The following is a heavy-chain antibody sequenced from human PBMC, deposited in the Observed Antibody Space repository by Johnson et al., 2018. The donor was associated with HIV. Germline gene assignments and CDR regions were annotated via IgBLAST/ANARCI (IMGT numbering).Heavy chain of an antibody. J-gene: IGHJ3*02. CDR2: INWNGGST. CDR3: ARAGRLGYCSGGSCYSPAFDI. CDR1: GFTFSNAW. D-gene: IGHD2-15*01. V-gene: IGHV3-20*04. Sequence: MQLVESGGGLVKPGGSLRLSCAASGFTFSNAWMSWVRQAPGKGLEWVSGINWNGGSTGYADSVKGRFTISRDNAKNSLYLQMNSLRAEDTAVYYCARAGRLGYCSGGSCYSPAFDIWGQGTMVTVS.